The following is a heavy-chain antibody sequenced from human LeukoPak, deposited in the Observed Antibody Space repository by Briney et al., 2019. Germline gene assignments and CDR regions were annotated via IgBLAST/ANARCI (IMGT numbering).Heavy chain of an antibody. CDR2: IYYSGST. J-gene: IGHJ4*02. CDR3: ARARRPGIAVAGSQYFDY. V-gene: IGHV4-59*01. D-gene: IGHD6-19*01. CDR1: GGSISSYY. Sequence: SETLSLTCTVSGGSISSYYWSWIRQPPGKGLEWIGYIYYSGSTNYNPSLKSRVTISVDTSKNQFSLKLSSVTAADTAVYYCARARRPGIAVAGSQYFDYWGQGTLVTVSS.